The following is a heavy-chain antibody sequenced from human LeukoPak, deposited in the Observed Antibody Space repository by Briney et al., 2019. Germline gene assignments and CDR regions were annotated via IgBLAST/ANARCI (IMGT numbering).Heavy chain of an antibody. CDR1: GFTFDDYG. V-gene: IGHV3-48*01. CDR3: ACFHGRYSSGWYPFDY. J-gene: IGHJ4*02. Sequence: GGSLRLSCAASGFTFDDYGMSWVRQAPGKGLEWVSYISSSSSTIYYADSVKGRFTISRDNAKNSLYLQMNSLRAEDTAVYYCACFHGRYSSGWYPFDYWGQGTLVTVSS. CDR2: ISSSSSTI. D-gene: IGHD6-19*01.